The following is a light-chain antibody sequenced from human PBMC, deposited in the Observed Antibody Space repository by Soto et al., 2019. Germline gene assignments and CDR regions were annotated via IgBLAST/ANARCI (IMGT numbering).Light chain of an antibody. CDR1: SSDVGGYNH. CDR2: ELS. Sequence: QSALTQPASVSGSPGQSITISCTGTSSDVGGYNHVSWYQQYPGKAPKLIIYELSNWPSGISNRFSGSKSGNTASLTISGLQTEDEADYYCSSYTSSSTLLYVFGTGTKLTVL. J-gene: IGLJ1*01. CDR3: SSYTSSSTLLYV. V-gene: IGLV2-14*01.